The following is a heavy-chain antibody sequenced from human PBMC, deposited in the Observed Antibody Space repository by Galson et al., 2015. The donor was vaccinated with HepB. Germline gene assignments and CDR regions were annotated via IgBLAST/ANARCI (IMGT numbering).Heavy chain of an antibody. Sequence: SLRLSCAASGFTFSSYSMNWVRQAPGKGLEWVSYISTSSSIIYYADSVKGRFTISRDNAKKSLYLQMNSLRAEDTAVYFCAREGGDSNFDYWGQGTLVTVSS. CDR2: ISTSSSII. V-gene: IGHV3-48*01. CDR3: AREGGDSNFDY. J-gene: IGHJ4*02. D-gene: IGHD3-16*01. CDR1: GFTFSSYS.